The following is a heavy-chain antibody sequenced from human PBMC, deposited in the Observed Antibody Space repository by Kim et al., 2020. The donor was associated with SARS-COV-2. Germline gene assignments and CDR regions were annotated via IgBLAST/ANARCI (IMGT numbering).Heavy chain of an antibody. D-gene: IGHD3-22*01. J-gene: IGHJ5*02. V-gene: IGHV4-34*01. CDR2: INHSGST. Sequence: SETLSLTCAVYGGSFSGYYWSWIRQPPGKGLEWIGEINHSGSTNYNPSLKSRVTISVDTSKNQFSLKLSSVTAADTAVYYCARGSAWLLLRHWFDPWGQG. CDR1: GGSFSGYY. CDR3: ARGSAWLLLRHWFDP.